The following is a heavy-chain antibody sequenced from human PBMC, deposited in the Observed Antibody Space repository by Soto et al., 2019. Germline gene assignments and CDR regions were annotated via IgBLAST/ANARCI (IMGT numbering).Heavy chain of an antibody. V-gene: IGHV3-33*01. J-gene: IGHJ4*02. CDR3: ARDSGPGYSYGSLDY. CDR2: IWYDGSNK. D-gene: IGHD5-18*01. CDR1: GFTFSSYG. Sequence: QVQLVESGGGVVQPGRSLRLSCAASGFTFSSYGMHWVRQAPGKGLEWVAVIWYDGSNKYYADSVKGRFTISRDNSKNTLYLQMNSLRAEDTAVYYCARDSGPGYSYGSLDYWGQGTLVTVSS.